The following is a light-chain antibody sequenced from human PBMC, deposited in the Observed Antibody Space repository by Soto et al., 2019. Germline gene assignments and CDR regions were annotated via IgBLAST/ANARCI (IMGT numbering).Light chain of an antibody. CDR1: SSNIETNF. CDR3: VTWESSLSVVV. V-gene: IGLV1-51*01. Sequence: QSVLTQPPSVSAAPGQKITISCSGSSSNIETNFVSWYQQLPGTAPKLLIYDNDKRPPGIPDRFSGSKSGTSATLFITGLQTGDEADYYCVTWESSLSVVVFGGGTKVTVL. J-gene: IGLJ2*01. CDR2: DND.